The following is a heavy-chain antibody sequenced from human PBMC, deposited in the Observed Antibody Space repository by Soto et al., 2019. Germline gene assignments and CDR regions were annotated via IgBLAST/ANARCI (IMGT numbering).Heavy chain of an antibody. CDR3: ARNMITFGGVIVNSPGGPNFDY. CDR1: GGSFSGYY. J-gene: IGHJ4*02. V-gene: IGHV4-34*01. CDR2: INHSGST. Sequence: SETLSLTCAVYGGSFSGYYWSWIRQPPGKGLEWIGEINHSGSTNYNPSLKSRVTISVDTSKNQFSLKLSSVTAADTAVYYCARNMITFGGVIVNSPGGPNFDYWGQGTLVTVSS. D-gene: IGHD3-16*02.